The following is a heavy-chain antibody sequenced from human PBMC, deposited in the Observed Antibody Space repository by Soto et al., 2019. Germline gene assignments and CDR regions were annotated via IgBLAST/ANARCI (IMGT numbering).Heavy chain of an antibody. CDR3: ARDGGVYDYRPFDH. CDR2: IIPIFGTA. J-gene: IGHJ4*02. V-gene: IGHV1-69*12. Sequence: QVQLVQSGAEVKKPGSSVKVSCKASGGTFSSYAISWVRQAPGQGLEWMGGIIPIFGTANYAQKVQGRVTRXGXAXASTPHSALSSLRSESTAVYYCARDGGVYDYRPFDHWGQGTLVTVSS. CDR1: GGTFSSYA. D-gene: IGHD6-13*01.